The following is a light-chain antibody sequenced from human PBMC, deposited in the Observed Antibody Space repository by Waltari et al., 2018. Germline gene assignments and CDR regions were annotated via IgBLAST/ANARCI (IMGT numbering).Light chain of an antibody. CDR1: QTLTSN. V-gene: IGKV3-15*01. CDR3: QQYNNRPYT. J-gene: IGKJ2*01. CDR2: GAS. Sequence: EIVMTQSPATLSVSPGERATLPCRASQTLTSNLAWYQPKPGQAPRLLIYGASTRATGIPARFSGSGSGTQFTLTISSLQSEDFVVYYCQQYNNRPYTFGQGTKLEIK.